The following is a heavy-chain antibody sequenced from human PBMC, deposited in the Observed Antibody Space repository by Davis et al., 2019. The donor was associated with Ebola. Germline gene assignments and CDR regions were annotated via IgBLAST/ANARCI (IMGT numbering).Heavy chain of an antibody. Sequence: SETLSLTCTVSGGSISSSSYYWGWIRQPPGKGLEWIGSIYYSGSTYYNPSLKSRVTISVDTSKNQFSLKLSSVTAADTAVYYCARDVLLWFGELFHRPYYFDYWGQGTLVTVSS. CDR1: GGSISSSSYY. CDR2: IYYSGST. D-gene: IGHD3-10*01. J-gene: IGHJ4*02. CDR3: ARDVLLWFGELFHRPYYFDY. V-gene: IGHV4-39*02.